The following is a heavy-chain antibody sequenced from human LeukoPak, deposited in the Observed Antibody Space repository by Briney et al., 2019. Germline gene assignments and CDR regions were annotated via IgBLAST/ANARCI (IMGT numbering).Heavy chain of an antibody. CDR2: IYGGGTT. Sequence: GGPLRLSCAASGFTVSSNYMSWVRQAPRTGLEWVSVIYGGGTTYYADSVKGRFTISRDNSKNTLYLQMNSLRAEDTAVYYCARGRWTMAYFDYWGQGTLVTVSS. CDR3: ARGRWTMAYFDY. V-gene: IGHV3-53*01. D-gene: IGHD4/OR15-4a*01. J-gene: IGHJ4*02. CDR1: GFTVSSNY.